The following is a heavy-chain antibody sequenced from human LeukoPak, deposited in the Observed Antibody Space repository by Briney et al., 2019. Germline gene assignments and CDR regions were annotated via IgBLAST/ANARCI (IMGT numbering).Heavy chain of an antibody. CDR1: QFTFNGSW. V-gene: IGHV3-7*01. D-gene: IGHD1-1*01. CDR3: AIWTSGNY. J-gene: IGHJ4*02. CDR2: MDPTGSQK. Sequence: GGSLRLSCADSQFTFNGSWINWVRQAPGKGLEWVANMDPTGSQKRYVDSVKGRFTMSKDNPGASLYLDMHSLRAEDTAIYYCAIWTSGNYWGQGTLVTVSS.